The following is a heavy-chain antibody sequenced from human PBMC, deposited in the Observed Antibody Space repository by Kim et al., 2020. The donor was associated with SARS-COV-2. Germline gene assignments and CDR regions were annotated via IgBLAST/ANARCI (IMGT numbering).Heavy chain of an antibody. CDR3: ARGSDDSDGLAGIDY. D-gene: IGHD5-18*01. V-gene: IGHV1-69*01. J-gene: IGHJ4*02. Sequence: QKCQGRVTRTADESTSTAYMELSSLRSEDTAVYYCARGSDDSDGLAGIDYWGQGTLVTVSS.